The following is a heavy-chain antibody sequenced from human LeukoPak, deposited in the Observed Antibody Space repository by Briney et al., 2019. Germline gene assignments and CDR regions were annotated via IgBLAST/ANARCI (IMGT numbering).Heavy chain of an antibody. CDR3: AKDATASPYFHWFDN. Sequence: GGSLRLSCAASGFTVSSNYMSWVRQAPGKGLEWVSAISGSGGSTYYADSVKGRFTISRDNSKNTLYLQMNSLRAEDTAVYYCAKDATASPYFHWFDNWGQGTQVIVSS. D-gene: IGHD3-9*01. CDR1: GFTVSSNY. CDR2: ISGSGGST. V-gene: IGHV3-23*01. J-gene: IGHJ4*02.